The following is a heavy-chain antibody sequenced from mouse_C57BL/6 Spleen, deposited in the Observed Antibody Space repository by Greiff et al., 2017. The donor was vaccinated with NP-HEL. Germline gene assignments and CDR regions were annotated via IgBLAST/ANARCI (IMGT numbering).Heavy chain of an antibody. CDR3: ARSRSSGYFYFDY. V-gene: IGHV1-69*01. CDR2: IDPSDSYT. Sequence: QVQLQQPGAELVMPGASVKLSCKASGYTFTSYWMHWVKQRPGQGLEWIGEIDPSDSYTNYNQKFKGKSTLTVDKSSSTAYMQLSSLTSEDSAVYYCARSRSSGYFYFDYWGQGTTLTVSS. J-gene: IGHJ2*01. CDR1: GYTFTSYW. D-gene: IGHD3-2*02.